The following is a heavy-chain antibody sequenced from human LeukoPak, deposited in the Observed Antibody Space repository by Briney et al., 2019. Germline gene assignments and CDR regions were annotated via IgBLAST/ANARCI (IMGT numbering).Heavy chain of an antibody. CDR2: IKHGGNT. V-gene: IGHV4-34*01. CDR3: AREWTTSTLTTGGVDY. CDR1: GGSFTDYY. Sequence: PWETLSLTCAVFGGSFTDYYWNWIRQPPGKGLEWIGQIKHGGNTKYDPSLKSRVTISVDTSKNQISLKLTSVTAADTAVYYCAREWTTSTLTTGGVDYWGQGTLVTVSS. J-gene: IGHJ4*02. D-gene: IGHD4-17*01.